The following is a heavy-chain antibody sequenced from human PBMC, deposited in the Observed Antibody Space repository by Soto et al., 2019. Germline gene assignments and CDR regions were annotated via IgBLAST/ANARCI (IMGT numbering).Heavy chain of an antibody. CDR3: ARLNWNYVNYYSYYMDV. CDR2: IYYSGST. V-gene: IGHV4-31*03. Sequence: SETLSLTCTVSGGSISSGGYYWSWIRQHPGKGLEWIGYIYYSGSTYYNPSLKSRVTISVDTSKNQFSLKLSSVTAADTAAYYCARLNWNYVNYYSYYMDVWGKGTTVTVSS. CDR1: GGSISSGGYY. D-gene: IGHD1-7*01. J-gene: IGHJ6*03.